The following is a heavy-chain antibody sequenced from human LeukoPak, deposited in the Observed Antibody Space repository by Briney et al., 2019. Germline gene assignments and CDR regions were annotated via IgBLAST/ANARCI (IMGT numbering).Heavy chain of an antibody. CDR2: ISSSSSYI. D-gene: IGHD2-8*01. V-gene: IGHV3-21*01. CDR3: AREKSWSRDY. Sequence: GGSLRLSCAASGFTFSSYSMNWVRQAPGKGLEWVSSISSSSSYIYYVDSVKGRFTISRDNAKNSLYLQMNSLRAEDTAVYYCAREKSWSRDYWGQGTLVTVSS. CDR1: GFTFSSYS. J-gene: IGHJ4*02.